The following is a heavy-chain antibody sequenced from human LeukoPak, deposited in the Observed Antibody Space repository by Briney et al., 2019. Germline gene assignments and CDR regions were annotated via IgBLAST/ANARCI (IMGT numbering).Heavy chain of an antibody. CDR2: IKPDGSET. J-gene: IGHJ4*02. CDR3: LASAVLY. D-gene: IGHD2-2*01. Sequence: GGSLRLSCAASGFTFSRYWMNWVRQAPGRGLEWVANIKPDGSETYYVDSVKGRFTISRDNAKDSLFLQMSTLRVEDTAVYYCLASAVLYWGQGTLVTVSS. V-gene: IGHV3-7*01. CDR1: GFTFSRYW.